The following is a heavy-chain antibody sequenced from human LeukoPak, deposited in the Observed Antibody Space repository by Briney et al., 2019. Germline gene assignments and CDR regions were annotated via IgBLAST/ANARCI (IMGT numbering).Heavy chain of an antibody. J-gene: IGHJ4*02. CDR1: GFTFSSYG. Sequence: GGSLRLSCAASGFTFSSYGMHWVRQAPGKGLEWVAVISYDGSNKYYADSVKGRFTISRDNSKNTLYLQMNSLRAEDTAVYYCAKAVWFGEFVFDYWGQGTLVTASS. D-gene: IGHD3-10*01. CDR2: ISYDGSNK. CDR3: AKAVWFGEFVFDY. V-gene: IGHV3-30*18.